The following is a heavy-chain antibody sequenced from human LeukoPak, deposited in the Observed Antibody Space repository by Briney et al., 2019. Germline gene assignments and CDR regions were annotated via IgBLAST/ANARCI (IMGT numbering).Heavy chain of an antibody. CDR3: TTDQDDFWSGYYFDY. CDR1: GFTFSNAW. J-gene: IGHJ4*02. Sequence: NPGGSLRLSCAASGFTFSNAWMSWVRQAPGKGLEWVGRIKSKTDGGTTDYAAPVKGRFTISRGDSKNTLYLQMNSLKTEDTAVYYCTTDQDDFWSGYYFDYWGQGTLVTVSS. CDR2: IKSKTDGGTT. D-gene: IGHD3-3*01. V-gene: IGHV3-15*01.